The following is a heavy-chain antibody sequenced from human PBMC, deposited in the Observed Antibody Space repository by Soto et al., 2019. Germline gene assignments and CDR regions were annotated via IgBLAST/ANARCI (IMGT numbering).Heavy chain of an antibody. D-gene: IGHD2-15*01. CDR3: ARVNPMVANWFDP. CDR1: GFTVSSNY. J-gene: IGHJ5*02. CDR2: IYSGGST. V-gene: IGHV3-53*04. Sequence: EVQLVESGGGLVQPGGSLRLSCAASGFTVSSNYMSWVRQAPGKGLEWVSVIYSGGSTYYADPVKGRFTISRHNSKNTLYLQMNSLRAEDTAVYYCARVNPMVANWFDPWGQGTLVTVSS.